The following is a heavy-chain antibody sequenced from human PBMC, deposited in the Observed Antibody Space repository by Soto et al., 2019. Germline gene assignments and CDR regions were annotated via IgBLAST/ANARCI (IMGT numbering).Heavy chain of an antibody. CDR3: TRGASGYGNFDY. CDR2: SNRAGSST. J-gene: IGHJ4*02. Sequence: EVQLVESGGGVVQPGGSLRLSCAASGFSFNTWMHWVRQAPGKGLVWLSRSNRAGSSTTYADSVEGRFFVSRDNAKNTLYLQINSLTADDKAVYYCTRGASGYGNFDYWGQGVLLTVSS. CDR1: GFSFNTW. D-gene: IGHD5-12*01. V-gene: IGHV3-74*01.